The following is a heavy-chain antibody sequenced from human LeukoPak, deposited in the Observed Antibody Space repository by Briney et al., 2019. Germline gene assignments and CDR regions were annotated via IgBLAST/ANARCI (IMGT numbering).Heavy chain of an antibody. D-gene: IGHD2-15*01. CDR1: GYNFTNYW. J-gene: IGHJ4*02. Sequence: GESLKISCKGSGYNFTNYWIGWVRQMPGKGLEWMGIISPTDSDTTYSPSFQGQVTVSADKSISTAYLQWTSLKASDTAIYYCARHIGRCGGGTCHGYFDSWGQGNLVTVSS. CDR2: ISPTDSDT. CDR3: ARHIGRCGGGTCHGYFDS. V-gene: IGHV5-51*01.